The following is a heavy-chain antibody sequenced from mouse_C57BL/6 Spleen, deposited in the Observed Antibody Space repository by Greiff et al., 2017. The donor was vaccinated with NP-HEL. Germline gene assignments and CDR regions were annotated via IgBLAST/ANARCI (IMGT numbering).Heavy chain of an antibody. CDR2: IDPSDSYT. Sequence: VQLQQSGAELVRPGTSVKLSCKASGYTFTSYWMHWVKQRPGQGLEWIGVIDPSDSYTNYNQKFKGKATLTVDTSSSTAYMQLSSLTSEDSAVYYCARSGTLTGLTYWGQGTTLTVSS. J-gene: IGHJ2*01. V-gene: IGHV1-59*01. CDR3: ARSGTLTGLTY. CDR1: GYTFTSYW. D-gene: IGHD4-1*01.